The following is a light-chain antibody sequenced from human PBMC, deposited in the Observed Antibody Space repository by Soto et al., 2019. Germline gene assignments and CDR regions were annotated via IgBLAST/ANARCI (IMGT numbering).Light chain of an antibody. Sequence: QLVLTQPPSASGTPGQRVTISCSGSSSNIGSNTINWYQQLPGTAPKLLIYTNNQRPSGVPDRFSGSKSGTSASLAISGLQSDDEADYYCAAWEDSLNGWVFGGGTKVTVL. J-gene: IGLJ3*02. CDR3: AAWEDSLNGWV. CDR2: TNN. V-gene: IGLV1-44*01. CDR1: SSNIGSNT.